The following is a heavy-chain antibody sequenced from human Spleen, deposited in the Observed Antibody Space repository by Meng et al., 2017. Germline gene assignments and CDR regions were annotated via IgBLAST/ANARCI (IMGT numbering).Heavy chain of an antibody. V-gene: IGHV3-23*01. J-gene: IGHJ5*02. CDR1: GFTFSSSA. CDR2: ISGSGIST. Sequence: GESLKISCVASGFTFSSSAMTWVRQAPGKGLEWVSSISGSGISTYHADSVKGRFTISRDTSKNTLNLQMNSLRVEDTALYYCARDFDHWGQGTLVTVSS. CDR3: ARDFDH.